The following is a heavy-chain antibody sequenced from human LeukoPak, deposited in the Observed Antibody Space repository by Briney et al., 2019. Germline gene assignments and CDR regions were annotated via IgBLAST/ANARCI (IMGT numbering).Heavy chain of an antibody. V-gene: IGHV3-23*01. J-gene: IGHJ4*02. CDR2: ISGSGGGT. Sequence: PGGSLRLSCAASGFTFSSFAMSWVRQAPGKGLEWVSTISGSGGGTWYADSVKGRFTISRDNSKNTLYLQMNSLRAEDTAVYYCAKCSGDYVEANYWGQGTLVTVSS. CDR3: AKCSGDYVEANY. CDR1: GFTFSSFA. D-gene: IGHD4-17*01.